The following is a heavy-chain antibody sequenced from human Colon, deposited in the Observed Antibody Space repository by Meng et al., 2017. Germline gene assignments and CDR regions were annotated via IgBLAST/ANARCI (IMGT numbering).Heavy chain of an antibody. CDR1: GFTFRSVW. J-gene: IGHJ4*02. CDR2: IISNTYGGTT. CDR3: ISGYCSSTSCYS. D-gene: IGHD2-2*01. V-gene: IGHV3-15*01. Sequence: GESLKISCAASGFTFRSVWMSWVRQAPGKGLEWVGRIISNTYGGTTDYAAPVKGRFSISRDDAKNTLYLQMNSLKTEDTAVYYCISGYCSSTSCYSWGQGTLVTVSS.